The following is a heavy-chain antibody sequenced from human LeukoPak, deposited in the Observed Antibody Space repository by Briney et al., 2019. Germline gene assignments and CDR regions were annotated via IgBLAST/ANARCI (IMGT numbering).Heavy chain of an antibody. V-gene: IGHV3-48*01. Sequence: GGSLRLSCGASGLTFSTYSMNWVRQAPGKGLEWVSYISSDSGTIYYADSVKGRFTTSRDNAKKSLYLQMNSLRAEDTAVYYCARAAQPGFDPWGQGTLVTVSS. CDR2: ISSDSGTI. CDR3: ARAAQPGFDP. J-gene: IGHJ5*02. CDR1: GLTFSTYS. D-gene: IGHD1-14*01.